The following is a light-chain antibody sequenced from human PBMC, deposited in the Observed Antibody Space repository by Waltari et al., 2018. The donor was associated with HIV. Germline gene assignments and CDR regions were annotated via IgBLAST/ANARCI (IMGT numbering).Light chain of an antibody. Sequence: SVLTQPPSASGTLGQSVTISCPGSSSNVGSKPVYWFQQVSGTAPKLLIYRDYQRRSGIPDRFSGSKSGASASLTISGLRSEDEADYYCVAWDDSLSGYVFGTGTKVSVL. CDR2: RDY. CDR3: VAWDDSLSGYV. V-gene: IGLV1-47*01. CDR1: SSNVGSKP. J-gene: IGLJ1*01.